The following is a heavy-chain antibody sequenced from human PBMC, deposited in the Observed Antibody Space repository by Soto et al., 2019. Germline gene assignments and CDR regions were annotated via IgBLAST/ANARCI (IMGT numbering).Heavy chain of an antibody. CDR3: AKGRGTYAWIVGFDP. J-gene: IGHJ5*02. CDR2: ISSSGGST. Sequence: QPAGSLRLSCAASGFTFSSYAMSWVRQAPGKGLEWVSGISSSGGSTYYAHSVKGRCTISRDNSKNTLHLQMNSLRAEDTAVYYCAKGRGTYAWIVGFDPWGQGTLVTVSS. V-gene: IGHV3-23*01. D-gene: IGHD1-26*01. CDR1: GFTFSSYA.